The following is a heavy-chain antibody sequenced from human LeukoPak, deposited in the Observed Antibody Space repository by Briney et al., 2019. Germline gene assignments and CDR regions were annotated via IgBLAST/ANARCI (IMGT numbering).Heavy chain of an antibody. D-gene: IGHD6-13*01. J-gene: IGHJ6*03. Sequence: GGSLRLSCTTSGFTFSSSAMSWVRQAPGKGLEWVSDINSSGGRTYYADSVKGRFTISRDNAKNSLYLQMNSLRAEDTAVYYCARGLPGIAAADYYMDVWGKGTTVTVSS. V-gene: IGHV3-23*01. CDR3: ARGLPGIAAADYYMDV. CDR2: INSSGGRT. CDR1: GFTFSSSA.